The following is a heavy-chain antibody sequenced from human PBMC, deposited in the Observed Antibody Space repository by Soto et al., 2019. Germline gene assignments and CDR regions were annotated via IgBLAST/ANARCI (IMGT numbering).Heavy chain of an antibody. D-gene: IGHD6-19*01. CDR2: ISSSGSTI. CDR3: ARGGQWLAIDY. V-gene: IGHV3-48*03. Sequence: EVQLVESGGGLVQPGGSLRLSCAASGFTFSSYEMNWVRQAPGKGLEWVSYISSSGSTIYYADPVKGRFSTPRDNAENSLYLQMNSLRVEDTAVYYCARGGQWLAIDYWGQGTLVTVSS. CDR1: GFTFSSYE. J-gene: IGHJ4*02.